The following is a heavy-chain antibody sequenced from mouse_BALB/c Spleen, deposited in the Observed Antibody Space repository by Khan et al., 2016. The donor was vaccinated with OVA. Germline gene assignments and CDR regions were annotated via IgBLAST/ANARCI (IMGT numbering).Heavy chain of an antibody. V-gene: IGHV1S136*01. CDR3: ARGNWQSYYFDY. J-gene: IGHJ2*01. D-gene: IGHD4-1*01. Sequence: EVQLQQSGPELVKPGTSVKMSCKASGYRFTSYIIHWVKQRPGQGLEWIGYINPYNGATKYNEKFKGKSTLTSDKSSNTAYMALSSLTSEDSSVYYCARGNWQSYYFDYWGQGTTLTVSS. CDR2: INPYNGAT. CDR1: GYRFTSYI.